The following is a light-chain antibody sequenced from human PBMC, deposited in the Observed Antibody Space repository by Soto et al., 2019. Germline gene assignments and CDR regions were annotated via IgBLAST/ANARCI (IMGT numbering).Light chain of an antibody. CDR1: HDISTF. CDR3: QQLYTLPFT. Sequence: DIQLTQSPSLLSASIGDRVTITCRASHDISTFLAWYQQKPGKAPKLLIYEASTLQSGVPSRFSGSGSGTEFTLTIRGLLPEDFAAYHCQQLYTLPFTFGQGTRL. CDR2: EAS. J-gene: IGKJ5*01. V-gene: IGKV1-9*01.